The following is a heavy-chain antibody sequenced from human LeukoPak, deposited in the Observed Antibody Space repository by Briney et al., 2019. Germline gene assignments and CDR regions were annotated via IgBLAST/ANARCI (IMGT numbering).Heavy chain of an antibody. CDR1: GFTFDDYG. Sequence: GGSLRLSCAASGFTFDDYGMSWVRQAPGKGLEWVSYISNSGNTIKYADSMKGRFTISRDNAKNSLYLQMDSLRAEDTAVYYCARADDSSSGYFDYWGQGTLVTVSS. D-gene: IGHD6-6*01. V-gene: IGHV3-11*04. CDR3: ARADDSSSGYFDY. CDR2: ISNSGNTI. J-gene: IGHJ4*02.